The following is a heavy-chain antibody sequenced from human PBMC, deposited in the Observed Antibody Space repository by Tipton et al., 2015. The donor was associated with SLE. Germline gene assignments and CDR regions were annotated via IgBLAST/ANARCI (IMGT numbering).Heavy chain of an antibody. J-gene: IGHJ3*02. CDR1: GGSISSGDYY. CDR2: IFNSGTT. Sequence: TLSLTCTVSGGSISSGDYYWSWIRQPPGKGLEWIGYIFNSGTTYYNPSLERRIPISVDTSKNQFSLKLSSVTAADTAVYYCARDDSSGRGAFDIWGQGTKVTVSS. CDR3: ARDDSSGRGAFDI. D-gene: IGHD6-19*01. V-gene: IGHV4-30-4*02.